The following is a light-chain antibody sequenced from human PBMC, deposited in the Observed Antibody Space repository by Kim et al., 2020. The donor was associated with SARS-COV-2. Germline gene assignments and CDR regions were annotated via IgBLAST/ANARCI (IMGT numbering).Light chain of an antibody. CDR2: DAS. J-gene: IGKJ4*01. CDR1: QDISNY. CDR3: HQYDNLT. Sequence: PSASGGDRVTTTCQASQDISNYLTWYQQKPGKAPKLLIYDASNLETGVPSRFSGSGSGTDFTFTISSLQPEDIAIYYCHQYDNLTFGGGTKVDIK. V-gene: IGKV1-33*01.